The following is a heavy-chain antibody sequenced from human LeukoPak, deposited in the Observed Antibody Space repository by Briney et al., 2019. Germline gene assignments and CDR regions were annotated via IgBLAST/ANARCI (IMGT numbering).Heavy chain of an antibody. Sequence: GGSLRLSCAASGFTFSSYGMHWVRRAPGKGLEWVTFISYDGSDKYYADSVKGRFTISRDNSKNTLYLQMNSLRAEDTAVYYCAKNYYYDSSGAFDYWGQGTLVTVSS. D-gene: IGHD3-22*01. J-gene: IGHJ4*02. CDR2: ISYDGSDK. CDR3: AKNYYYDSSGAFDY. V-gene: IGHV3-30*18. CDR1: GFTFSSYG.